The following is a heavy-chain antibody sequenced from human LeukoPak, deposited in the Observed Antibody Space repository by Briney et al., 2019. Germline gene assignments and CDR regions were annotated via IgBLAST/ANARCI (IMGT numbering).Heavy chain of an antibody. J-gene: IGHJ4*02. Sequence: GGSLRLSCAASAFTVSSNYMPWVRQAPGKGLEWVSVIYSGGSTYYADSVKGRFTISRDNSKNTLYLQMNSLRAEDTAVYYCARGGPAAGRFDYWGQGTLVTVSS. CDR2: IYSGGST. D-gene: IGHD6-13*01. CDR3: ARGGPAAGRFDY. CDR1: AFTVSSNY. V-gene: IGHV3-66*01.